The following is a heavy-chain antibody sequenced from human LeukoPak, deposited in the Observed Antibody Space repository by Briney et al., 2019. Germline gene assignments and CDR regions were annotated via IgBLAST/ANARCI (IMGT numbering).Heavy chain of an antibody. CDR1: GGSISSYY. CDR2: IYTSGST. J-gene: IGHJ2*01. V-gene: IGHV4-4*07. Sequence: SETLSLTFTVSGGSISSYYWSWIRQPAGKGLEWIGRIYTSGSTNYNPSLKSRVTISVDKSKNQFSLKLSSVTAADTSVYYCARDPNYDSSGYYWYFDLWGRGTLLTVSS. CDR3: ARDPNYDSSGYYWYFDL. D-gene: IGHD3-22*01.